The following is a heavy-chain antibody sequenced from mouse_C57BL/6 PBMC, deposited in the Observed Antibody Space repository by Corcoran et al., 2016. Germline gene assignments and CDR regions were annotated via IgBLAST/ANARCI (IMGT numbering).Heavy chain of an antibody. Sequence: QIQLVQSGPELKKPGETVKISCKASGYTFTTYGMSWVKQAPGKGLKWMGWINTYSGVPPYADDFKGRFAFSLETSASTAYLQINNLKNEDTATYFCARRLGAYWGQGTLVTVSA. CDR3: ARRLGAY. CDR1: GYTFTTYG. J-gene: IGHJ3*01. D-gene: IGHD4-1*01. CDR2: INTYSGVP. V-gene: IGHV9-3*01.